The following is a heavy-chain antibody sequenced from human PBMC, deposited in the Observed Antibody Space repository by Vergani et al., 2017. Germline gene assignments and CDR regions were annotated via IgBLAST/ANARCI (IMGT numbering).Heavy chain of an antibody. CDR1: GGSVSSGSYY. CDR3: ATNMPGDSSSWSPDYYYYGMDV. CDR2: IYYSGST. Sequence: QVQLQESGPGLVKPSETLSLTCTVSGGSVSSGSYYWSWIRQPPGKGLEWIGYIYYSGSTNYNPSLKSRVTISVDTSKNQFSLKLSSVTAADTAVYYCATNMPGDSSSWSPDYYYYGMDVWGQGTTVTVSS. J-gene: IGHJ6*02. D-gene: IGHD6-13*01. V-gene: IGHV4-61*01.